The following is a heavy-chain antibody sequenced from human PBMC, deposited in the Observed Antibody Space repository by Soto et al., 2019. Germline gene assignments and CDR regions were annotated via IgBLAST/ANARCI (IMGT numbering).Heavy chain of an antibody. V-gene: IGHV4-59*01. Sequence: PSETLSLTCTVSGGSISSYYWSWIRQPPGKGLEWIGYIYYSGSTNYNPSLKSRVTISVDTSKNQFSLKLSSVTAADTAVYYCARFWMERRSWFDPWGQGTLVTVSS. CDR2: IYYSGST. CDR1: GGSISSYY. D-gene: IGHD1-1*01. CDR3: ARFWMERRSWFDP. J-gene: IGHJ5*02.